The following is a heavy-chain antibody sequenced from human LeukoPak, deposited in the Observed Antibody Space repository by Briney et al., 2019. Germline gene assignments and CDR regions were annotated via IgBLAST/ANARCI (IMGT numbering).Heavy chain of an antibody. V-gene: IGHV4-34*01. Sequence: SETLSLTCAFYGGSFSGYSLTWIRQPPGKGLEWIGEINHSGINHFNPSLKSRVTISADTSKKQVFLNLSAVTAADTAVYYCAKKKVDVVGNQYYYYYGLDVWGQGTTVTVSS. J-gene: IGHJ6*02. D-gene: IGHD2-21*01. CDR1: GGSFSGYS. CDR2: INHSGIN. CDR3: AKKKVDVVGNQYYYYYGLDV.